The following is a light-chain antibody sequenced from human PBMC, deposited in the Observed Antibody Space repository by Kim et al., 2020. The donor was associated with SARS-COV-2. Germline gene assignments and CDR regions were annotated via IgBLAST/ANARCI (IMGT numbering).Light chain of an antibody. CDR1: NIGPAYE. Sequence: GAPGQTVTISFPGSNIGPAYEVHWYQQFPGSAPKLLIYGDIHRPSGVPDRFSGSKSGTSASLAITGLQGEDEADYFCPTYDSGHVVFGGGTQLTVL. J-gene: IGLJ2*01. V-gene: IGLV1-40*01. CDR3: PTYDSGHVV. CDR2: GDI.